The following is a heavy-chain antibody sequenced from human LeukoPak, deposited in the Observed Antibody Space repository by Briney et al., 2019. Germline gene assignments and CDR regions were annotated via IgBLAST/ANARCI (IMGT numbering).Heavy chain of an antibody. CDR3: ARVSSAAFDI. J-gene: IGHJ3*02. Sequence: GGSLRRSCAVSGFTFSSYWMHWVRQAPGEGLVWVSGINIDGSDTNYADSVKGRFTISRDNAKNTLYLQMSSLRAEDTAVYYCARVSSAAFDIWGQGTMVTVSS. CDR1: GFTFSSYW. CDR2: INIDGSDT. V-gene: IGHV3-74*01.